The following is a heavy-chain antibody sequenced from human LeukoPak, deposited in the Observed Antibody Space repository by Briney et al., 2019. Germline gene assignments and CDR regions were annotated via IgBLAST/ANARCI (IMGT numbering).Heavy chain of an antibody. J-gene: IGHJ3*02. CDR3: ARADCAAFDI. CDR1: GFTFSSYS. V-gene: IGHV3-21*01. Sequence: GVSLRLSCAASGFTFSSYSMNWVRQAPGKGLEWVSSISSSSSYIYYADSVKGRFTISRDNAKNSLYLQMNSLRAEDTAVYYCARADCAAFDIWGQGTMVTVSS. CDR2: ISSSSSYI. D-gene: IGHD2-21*01.